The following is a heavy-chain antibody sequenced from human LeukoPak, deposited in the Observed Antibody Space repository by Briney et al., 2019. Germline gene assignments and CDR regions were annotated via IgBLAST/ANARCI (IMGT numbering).Heavy chain of an antibody. CDR3: AKEDDRSGYYSVDY. V-gene: IGHV3-13*04. J-gene: IGHJ4*02. D-gene: IGHD3-22*01. Sequence: PGGSLRLSCAASGFTFSSYDMHWVRQATGKGLEWVSAIGTAGDTYYPGSVKGRFAISRDNSKNTLYLQMNSLRAEDTAVYYCAKEDDRSGYYSVDYWGQGTLVTVSS. CDR1: GFTFSSYD. CDR2: IGTAGDT.